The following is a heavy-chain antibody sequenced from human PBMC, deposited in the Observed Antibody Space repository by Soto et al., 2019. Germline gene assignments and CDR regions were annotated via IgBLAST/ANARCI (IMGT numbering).Heavy chain of an antibody. CDR1: GFTFSSYW. J-gene: IGHJ4*02. CDR2: INSDGSST. CDR3: ARDLKLTGGLYYFDY. V-gene: IGHV3-74*01. D-gene: IGHD7-27*01. Sequence: GGSLRLSCAASGFTFSSYWMHWVRQAPGKGLVWVSRINSDGSSTSYADSVKGRFTISRDNAKNTLYLQMNSLRAEDTAVYYCARDLKLTGGLYYFDYWGQGTLVTVSS.